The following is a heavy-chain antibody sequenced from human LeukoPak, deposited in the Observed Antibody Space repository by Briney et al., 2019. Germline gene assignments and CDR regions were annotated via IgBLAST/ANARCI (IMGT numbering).Heavy chain of an antibody. CDR1: GGSISSYY. V-gene: IGHV4-4*07. CDR2: IYTSGST. D-gene: IGHD3-22*01. J-gene: IGHJ5*02. Sequence: SETLSLTCTVSGGSISSYYWSWIRQPAGKGLEWIGRIYTSGSTNYNPSLKSRVTMSVDTSKNQFSLKLSSVTAADTAVYYCASYYYDSSGYYQSGWFDPWGQGTLVTVSS. CDR3: ASYYYDSSGYYQSGWFDP.